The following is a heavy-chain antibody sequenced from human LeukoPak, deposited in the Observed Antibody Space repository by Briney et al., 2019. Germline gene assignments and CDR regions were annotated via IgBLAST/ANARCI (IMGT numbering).Heavy chain of an antibody. D-gene: IGHD2-2*01. Sequence: SETLSLTCAVYGGSFSDYYWNWIRQPPGKGLEWIGEINQSGSTNYNPSLKSRVTTSVDTSKKQFSLNLSPVTAADTAVYYCAAGCSSTSCYWYYYTDVWGKGTTVTVSS. CDR3: AAGCSSTSCYWYYYTDV. CDR2: INQSGST. V-gene: IGHV4-34*01. J-gene: IGHJ6*03. CDR1: GGSFSDYY.